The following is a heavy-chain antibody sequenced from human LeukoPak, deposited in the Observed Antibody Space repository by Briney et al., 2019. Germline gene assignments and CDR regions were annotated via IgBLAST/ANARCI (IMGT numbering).Heavy chain of an antibody. D-gene: IGHD2-15*01. CDR2: INSDGSST. CDR3: ARTPIVVGNWYFDL. Sequence: PGGSLRLSCAASGFTFSSYWMHWVRQAPGKGLVWVSRINSDGSSTSYADSVKGRFTISRDNAKNTLYLQMNSLRAEDTAVYYCARTPIVVGNWYFDLWGRGTLVTVSS. V-gene: IGHV3-74*01. J-gene: IGHJ2*01. CDR1: GFTFSSYW.